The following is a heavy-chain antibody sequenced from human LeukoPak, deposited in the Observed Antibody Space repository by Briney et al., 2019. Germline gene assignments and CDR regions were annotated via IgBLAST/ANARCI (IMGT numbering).Heavy chain of an antibody. Sequence: SVKVSCKASGFTFTSSAMQWVRQARGQRLEWIGWIVVDSGNTNYAQKFQERVTITRDMSTSTAYMELSSLRSEDTAVYYCAADPGVTFYYYGMDVRGQGTTVTVSS. CDR3: AADPGVTFYYYGMDV. V-gene: IGHV1-58*02. CDR2: IVVDSGNT. D-gene: IGHD2-21*02. J-gene: IGHJ6*02. CDR1: GFTFTSSA.